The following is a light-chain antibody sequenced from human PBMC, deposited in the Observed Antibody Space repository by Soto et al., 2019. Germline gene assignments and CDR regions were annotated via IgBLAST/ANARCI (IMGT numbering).Light chain of an antibody. CDR2: DDG. CDR3: QVWDSSTDHVV. V-gene: IGLV3-21*02. Sequence: SYELTQPPSVSVAPGQTARITCGGNNIGSKSVHWYQQKPGQAPVLVVYDDGDRPSGIPERFSGSNSGNTATLTIRRVEAGDEADYYCQVWDSSTDHVVFGGGTKLTVL. J-gene: IGLJ2*01. CDR1: NIGSKS.